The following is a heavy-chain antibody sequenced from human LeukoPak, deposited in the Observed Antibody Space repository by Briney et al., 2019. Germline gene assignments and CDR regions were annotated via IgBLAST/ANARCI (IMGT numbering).Heavy chain of an antibody. Sequence: SETLSLTCTVSGGSISSGDYYWSWIRQPPGKGLEWIGYIYYSGSTYYNPSLKSQVTISVDTSKNQFSLKLSSVTAADTAVYYCARVQRVQLVDYWGQGTLVTVSS. CDR1: GGSISSGDYY. D-gene: IGHD1-1*01. J-gene: IGHJ4*02. V-gene: IGHV4-30-4*08. CDR2: IYYSGST. CDR3: ARVQRVQLVDY.